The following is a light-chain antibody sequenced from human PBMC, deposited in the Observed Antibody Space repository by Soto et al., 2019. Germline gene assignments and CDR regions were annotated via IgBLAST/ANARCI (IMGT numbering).Light chain of an antibody. V-gene: IGKV3-20*01. CDR3: QQYGSSPEWT. Sequence: EIVLTQSAGTLSLSPGEIATLSCRASQSVSSSYLAWYQQKPGQAPRLIIYGAYSRATGIPDRFSGSGSGTDFTLTISRLEAEDFVVYYCQQYGSSPEWTCGQGTKVDIK. CDR2: GAY. J-gene: IGKJ1*01. CDR1: QSVSSSY.